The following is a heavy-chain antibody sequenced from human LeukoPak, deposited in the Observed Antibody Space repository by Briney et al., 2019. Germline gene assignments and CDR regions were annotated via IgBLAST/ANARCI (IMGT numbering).Heavy chain of an antibody. V-gene: IGHV1-2*06. CDR3: ARGGSLAVAPHRYYFDY. Sequence: ASVKVSCKASGYTFTDYFMHWVRQAPGQGLEWMGRINPNSGGTNYAQKFQGRVTMTRDTSTSAVYMEVSSLRSGDTAVYYCARGGSLAVAPHRYYFDYWGQGTLVTVSS. J-gene: IGHJ4*02. CDR2: INPNSGGT. CDR1: GYTFTDYF. D-gene: IGHD6-19*01.